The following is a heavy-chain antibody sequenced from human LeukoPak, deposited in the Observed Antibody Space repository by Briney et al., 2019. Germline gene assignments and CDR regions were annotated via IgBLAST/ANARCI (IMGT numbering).Heavy chain of an antibody. Sequence: GGSLRLSCAASGFTFSSYGMHWVRQAPGKGLEWVAVISYDGSNKYYADSVKGRFTISRDNSKNTLYLQMNSLRAEDTAVYYCARDFPYGSGSYDEDYWGQGTLVTVSS. CDR1: GFTFSSYG. V-gene: IGHV3-30*03. J-gene: IGHJ4*02. CDR3: ARDFPYGSGSYDEDY. D-gene: IGHD3-10*01. CDR2: ISYDGSNK.